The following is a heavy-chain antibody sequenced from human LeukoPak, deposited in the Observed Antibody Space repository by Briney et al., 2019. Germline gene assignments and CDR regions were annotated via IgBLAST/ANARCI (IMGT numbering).Heavy chain of an antibody. Sequence: GESLKISCKGSGYSFTSYWIGWVRQMPGKGLEWMGIIYPGDSDTRYSPSFQGQVTISADKSISTAYLQWSSLKASDTAMYYCARSRRVVPALYGMDVRGQGTTVTVSS. CDR1: GYSFTSYW. V-gene: IGHV5-51*01. CDR2: IYPGDSDT. D-gene: IGHD2-2*01. CDR3: ARSRRVVPALYGMDV. J-gene: IGHJ6*02.